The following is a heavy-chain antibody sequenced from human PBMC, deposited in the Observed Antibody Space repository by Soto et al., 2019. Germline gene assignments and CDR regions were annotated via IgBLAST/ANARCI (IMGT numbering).Heavy chain of an antibody. CDR2: IHHSGST. CDR1: ESSINSNYY. V-gene: IGHV4-38-2*01. Sequence: SETLSLTCGVSESSINSNYYWLWIRQPPGKGLEWIGAIHHSGSTNYNPSLKSRVTISVDTSKNQFSLKLSSVTAADTAVYYCAARVRDYVWGSYRSTTPLDYWGQGTLVTVSS. D-gene: IGHD3-16*02. CDR3: AARVRDYVWGSYRSTTPLDY. J-gene: IGHJ4*02.